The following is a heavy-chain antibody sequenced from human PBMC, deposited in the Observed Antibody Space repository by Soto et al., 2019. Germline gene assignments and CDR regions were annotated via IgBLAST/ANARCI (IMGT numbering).Heavy chain of an antibody. V-gene: IGHV4-39*07. Sequence: PSETLSLTCTVSGGSISSSSYYWGWIRQPPGKGLEWIGEIYHSGSTNYNPSLKSRVTISLDKSKNQFSLKLSSVTAADTAVYYCARWRYSSSSNYYYMDVWGKGTTVTVSS. CDR3: ARWRYSSSSNYYYMDV. J-gene: IGHJ6*03. D-gene: IGHD6-6*01. CDR1: GGSISSSSYY. CDR2: IYHSGST.